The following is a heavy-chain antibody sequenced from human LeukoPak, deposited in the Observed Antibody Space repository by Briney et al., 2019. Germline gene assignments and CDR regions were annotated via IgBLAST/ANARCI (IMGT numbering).Heavy chain of an antibody. CDR2: TNTNTGNP. J-gene: IGHJ4*02. V-gene: IGHV7-4-1*02. CDR3: ARDSISGSYVHFDH. Sequence: ASVTVSCKASGYSFDMYAINWLRQAPGQGLEWMGWTNTNTGNPTYAQGFTGRFVFSLDTSLSTAYLQISSLKADDTAVYYCARDSISGSYVHFDHWGQGTLVTVSS. D-gene: IGHD1-26*01. CDR1: GYSFDMYA.